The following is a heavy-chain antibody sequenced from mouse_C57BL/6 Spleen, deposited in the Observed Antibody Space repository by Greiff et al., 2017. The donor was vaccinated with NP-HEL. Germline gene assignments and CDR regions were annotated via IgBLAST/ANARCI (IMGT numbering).Heavy chain of an antibody. J-gene: IGHJ2*01. Sequence: VQLQQSGAELVRPGASVTLSCKASGYTFTDYEMHWVKQTPVHGLEWIGAIDPETGGTAYNQKFKGKAILTADKSSSTAYMELRSLTSEDSAVYYCTRGRLRRDFDYWGQGTTLTVSS. V-gene: IGHV1-15*01. CDR3: TRGRLRRDFDY. D-gene: IGHD2-4*01. CDR2: IDPETGGT. CDR1: GYTFTDYE.